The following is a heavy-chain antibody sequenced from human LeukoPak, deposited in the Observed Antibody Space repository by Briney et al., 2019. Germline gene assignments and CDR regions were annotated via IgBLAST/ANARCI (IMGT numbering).Heavy chain of an antibody. J-gene: IGHJ4*02. CDR3: ARGLRGAGLFDY. CDR1: GYTFTSYD. Sequence: ASVKVSCKASGYTFTSYDINWVRQATGQGLEWMGWMNPNSGNTGYAQKFQGRVTMTRNTSISTAYMELSSLRSEDTAVYYCARGLRGAGLFDYWGQGTLVTVSS. CDR2: MNPNSGNT. V-gene: IGHV1-8*01. D-gene: IGHD6-19*01.